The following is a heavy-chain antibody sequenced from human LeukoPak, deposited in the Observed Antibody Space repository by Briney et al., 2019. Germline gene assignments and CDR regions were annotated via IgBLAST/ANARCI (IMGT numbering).Heavy chain of an antibody. CDR3: AKVSGYSSSWYGYYYYGMDV. CDR1: GFTFSSYA. J-gene: IGHJ6*02. D-gene: IGHD6-13*01. Sequence: QPGGSLRLSCAASGFTFSSYAMSWVRQAPGKGLEWVSAISGSGGSTYYADSVKGRFTISRDNSKNTLYLQMNSLRAEDTAVYYCAKVSGYSSSWYGYYYYGMDVWGQGTTVTVSS. CDR2: ISGSGGST. V-gene: IGHV3-23*01.